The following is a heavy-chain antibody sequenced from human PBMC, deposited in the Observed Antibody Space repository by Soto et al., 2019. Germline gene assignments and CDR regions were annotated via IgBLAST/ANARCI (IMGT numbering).Heavy chain of an antibody. Sequence: QVQLQQWGAGLLKPSETLSLTCVVSGGSLSDYFWSWIRQPPGMALEWIGEINHLGSINYNPSLKSRVTMSVDTSNNQFSLTLNSVTAADTATCDCARGGISHWAYFYYMDVWDRGTTVTVSS. CDR2: INHLGSI. D-gene: IGHD2-21*01. V-gene: IGHV4-34*01. J-gene: IGHJ6*03. CDR1: GGSLSDYF. CDR3: ARGGISHWAYFYYMDV.